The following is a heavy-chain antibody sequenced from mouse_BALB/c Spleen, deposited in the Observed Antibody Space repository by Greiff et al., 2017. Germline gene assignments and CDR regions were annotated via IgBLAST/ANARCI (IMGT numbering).Heavy chain of an antibody. V-gene: IGHV5-17*02. CDR1: GFTFSSFG. J-gene: IGHJ4*01. CDR3: ARENYQGVDY. CDR2: ISSGSSTI. D-gene: IGHD2-1*01. Sequence: EVKVVESGGGLVQPGGSRKLSCAASGFTFSSFGMHWVRQAPEKGLEWVAYISSGSSTIYYADTVKGRFTISRDNAKNTLYLEMSSLRSEDTAMYYCARENYQGVDYWGQGTSVTVSS.